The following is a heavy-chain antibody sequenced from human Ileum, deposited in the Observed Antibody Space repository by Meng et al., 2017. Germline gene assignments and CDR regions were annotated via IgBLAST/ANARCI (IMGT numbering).Heavy chain of an antibody. J-gene: IGHJ2*01. V-gene: IGHV4-39*07. D-gene: IGHD6-19*01. CDR2: MSYNGST. CDR3: ARGGAVAGVWWSFDL. CDR1: GGSIHNTNYY. Sequence: LQWPAHGRGKPSEPLSLPFTGSGGSIHNTNYYCASIRQPPAKGLEWICRMSYNGSTSYTPSSKSRVATSVDTSNNQVSLKLSFVTAADTAVYYCARGGAVAGVWWSFDLWGRGTLVTVSS.